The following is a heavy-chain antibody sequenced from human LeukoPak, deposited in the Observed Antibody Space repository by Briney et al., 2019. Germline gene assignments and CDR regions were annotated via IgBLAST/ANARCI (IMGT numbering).Heavy chain of an antibody. J-gene: IGHJ4*02. D-gene: IGHD5-18*01. Sequence: SETLSLTCSVSGGSISTYHWNWIRKPPGKGLEWIGYMQSTGNSKYGPSLKSRVAIFVDTSKNQVVLNLNSVTAADTAVYYCARDKQHSYGRYFDHWGQGMLVTVSS. V-gene: IGHV4-59*01. CDR2: MQSTGNS. CDR3: ARDKQHSYGRYFDH. CDR1: GGSISTYH.